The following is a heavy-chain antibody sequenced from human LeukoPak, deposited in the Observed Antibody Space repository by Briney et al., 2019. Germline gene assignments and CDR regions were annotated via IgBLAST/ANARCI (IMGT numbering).Heavy chain of an antibody. CDR1: GFIFRDYW. D-gene: IGHD6-19*01. CDR2: INPDGSDK. Sequence: GGSLRLSCAGSGFIFRDYWLTWVRQAPGKGLEGVANINPDGSDKNYVDSLKGRFTIFRDNAKNLLFLQMNSLRAEDTAVYYCAGPPQAGPFDYWGQGTLVTVSS. CDR3: AGPPQAGPFDY. J-gene: IGHJ4*02. V-gene: IGHV3-7*01.